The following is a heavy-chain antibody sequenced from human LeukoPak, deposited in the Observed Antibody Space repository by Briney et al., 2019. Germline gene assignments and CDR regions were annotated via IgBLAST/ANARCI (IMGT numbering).Heavy chain of an antibody. CDR1: GYTFTSYG. CDR3: ARAPGLVSYYDSSGYYYSGDFDY. V-gene: IGHV1-8*02. CDR2: MNPNSGNT. D-gene: IGHD3-22*01. J-gene: IGHJ4*02. Sequence: ASVKVSCKASGYTFTSYGISWVRQAPGQGLEWMGWMNPNSGNTGYAQKFQGRVTMTRNTSISTAYMELNGLRSEDTAVYYCARAPGLVSYYDSSGYYYSGDFDYWGQGTLVTVSS.